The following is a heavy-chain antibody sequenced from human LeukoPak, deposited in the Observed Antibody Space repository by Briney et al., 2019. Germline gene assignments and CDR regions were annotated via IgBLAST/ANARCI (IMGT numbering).Heavy chain of an antibody. CDR2: ISGSGGST. J-gene: IGHJ3*02. Sequence: GGSLRLSCAASGFTFSSYAMSWVRQAPGKGLEWVSAISGSGGSTYYADSVKGRFTISRDNSKNTLYLQMNSLRAEDTAVYYCAKEPGITIFGVDHDAFDIWGQGTMVTVSS. D-gene: IGHD3-3*01. V-gene: IGHV3-23*01. CDR3: AKEPGITIFGVDHDAFDI. CDR1: GFTFSSYA.